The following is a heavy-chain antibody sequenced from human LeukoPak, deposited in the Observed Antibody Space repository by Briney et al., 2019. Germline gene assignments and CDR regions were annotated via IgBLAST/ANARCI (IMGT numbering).Heavy chain of an antibody. V-gene: IGHV4-59*01. CDR1: GGSISSSY. CDR2: IYYSGST. D-gene: IGHD6-13*01. Sequence: SETLSLTCTVSGGSISSSYWSWIRQPPGKGLEWIGYIYYSGSTNYNPSLKSRVTISVDTSKNQFSLKLSSVTAADTAVYYCARERRAGAAFDIWGQGTMVTVSS. J-gene: IGHJ3*02. CDR3: ARERRAGAAFDI.